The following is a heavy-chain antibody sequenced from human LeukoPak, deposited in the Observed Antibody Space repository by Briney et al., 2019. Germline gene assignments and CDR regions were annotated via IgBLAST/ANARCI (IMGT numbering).Heavy chain of an antibody. CDR1: GYTFTSYG. D-gene: IGHD4-11*01. V-gene: IGHV1-18*01. Sequence: VASVKVSCKASGYTFTSYGISWVRQAPGQGLEWMGWISAYNGNTNYAQKLQGRVTMTTDTSTSTAYMELRSLRSDDTAVYYCARDCTTVTTDWFDPWGQGTLVTVSS. CDR3: ARDCTTVTTDWFDP. CDR2: ISAYNGNT. J-gene: IGHJ5*02.